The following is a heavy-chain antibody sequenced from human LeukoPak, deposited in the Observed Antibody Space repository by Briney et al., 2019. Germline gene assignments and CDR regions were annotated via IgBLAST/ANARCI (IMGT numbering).Heavy chain of an antibody. CDR2: IYYSGST. CDR1: GGSISSYY. D-gene: IGHD3-22*01. V-gene: IGHV4-59*01. CDR3: ARFSRDSSGYFDY. J-gene: IGHJ4*02. Sequence: SETLSLTCTVSGGSISSYYWSWIRQPPGKGLERIGYIYYSGSTNYNPSLKSRVTISVDTSKNQFSLKLSSVTAADTAVYYCARFSRDSSGYFDYWGQGTLVTVSS.